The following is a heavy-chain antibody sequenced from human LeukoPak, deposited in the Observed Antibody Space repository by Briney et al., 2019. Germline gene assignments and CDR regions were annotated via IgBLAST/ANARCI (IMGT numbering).Heavy chain of an antibody. Sequence: PGGSLRLSCAASGFTFDDYAMHWVRQAPGKGLEWVSGISWNSGSIGYADSVKGRFTISRDNAKNSLYLQMNSLRAEDTALYYCAKDMAMGSITGTISFDYWGQGTLVTVSS. CDR2: ISWNSGSI. J-gene: IGHJ4*02. D-gene: IGHD1-20*01. V-gene: IGHV3-9*01. CDR1: GFTFDDYA. CDR3: AKDMAMGSITGTISFDY.